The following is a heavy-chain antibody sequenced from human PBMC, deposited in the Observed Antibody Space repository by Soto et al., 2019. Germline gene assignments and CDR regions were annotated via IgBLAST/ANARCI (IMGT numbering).Heavy chain of an antibody. Sequence: QVVLLQSGAEVKEPGSSVRVSCKASGGTFSTHAISWVRQAPGQGLEWLGGIIPTLGTPNYAQKFQGRVTVTADEYTSTAYMELSRLTSEDTAVYYCARAAFRSGYYGYYYGMDVWGQGTAVNV. V-gene: IGHV1-69*01. CDR2: IIPTLGTP. CDR1: GGTFSTHA. J-gene: IGHJ6*02. D-gene: IGHD3-3*01. CDR3: ARAAFRSGYYGYYYGMDV.